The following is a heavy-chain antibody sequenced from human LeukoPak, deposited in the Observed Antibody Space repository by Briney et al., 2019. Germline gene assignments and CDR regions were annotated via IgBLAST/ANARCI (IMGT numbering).Heavy chain of an antibody. CDR1: GYSISSGYY. Sequence: SETLSLTCTVSGYSISSGYYWGWIRQPPWKGLEWIGNIYHSGSTYYNPFLKSRVTISVDTSKNQFSLRVSSVTAADTAVYYCARVGDYLRGSYRYPNYFDHWGQGTLVTVSS. J-gene: IGHJ4*02. CDR3: ARVGDYLRGSYRYPNYFDH. CDR2: IYHSGST. D-gene: IGHD3-16*02. V-gene: IGHV4-38-2*02.